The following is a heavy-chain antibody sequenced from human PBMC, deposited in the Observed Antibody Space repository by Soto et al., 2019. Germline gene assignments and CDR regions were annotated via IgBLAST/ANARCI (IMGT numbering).Heavy chain of an antibody. Sequence: EVQLVESGGGLVQPGGSLRLSCVASGFPFNSYWMGWVRQAPGKGLEWVANIEQNGHENHYVDSVKGRFTISRDSAKNSLYLQMISLRVEDTAIYFCARGVSCSGGTCYSGLHYYYAMDVWGQGTTVTVSS. V-gene: IGHV3-7*01. D-gene: IGHD2-15*01. CDR1: GFPFNSYW. CDR2: IEQNGHEN. J-gene: IGHJ6*02. CDR3: ARGVSCSGGTCYSGLHYYYAMDV.